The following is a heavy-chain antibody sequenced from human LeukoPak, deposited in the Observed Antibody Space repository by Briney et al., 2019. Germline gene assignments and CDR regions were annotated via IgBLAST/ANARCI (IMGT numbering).Heavy chain of an antibody. Sequence: SETLSLTCTVSGGSISSSSYYWGWIRQPPGKGLEWIGRIYTSGSTNYNPSLKSRVTMSVDTSKNQFSLKLSSVTAADTAVYYCARDQSVLRYNWFDPWGQGTLVTVSS. V-gene: IGHV4-39*07. CDR1: GGSISSSSYY. CDR2: IYTSGST. D-gene: IGHD3-3*01. CDR3: ARDQSVLRYNWFDP. J-gene: IGHJ5*02.